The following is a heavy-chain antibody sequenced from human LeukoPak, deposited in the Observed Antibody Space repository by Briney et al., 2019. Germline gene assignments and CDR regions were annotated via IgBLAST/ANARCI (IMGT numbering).Heavy chain of an antibody. J-gene: IGHJ6*02. Sequence: SETLSLTCTVSGGSISSSSYYWGWIRQPPGKGLEWIGSIYYSGSTYYNPSLKSRVTISVDTSKNQFSLKLSSVTAADTAVYYCARHGMEAAAGSAHSYYYYGMDVWGQGTTVTVSS. CDR1: GGSISSSSYY. V-gene: IGHV4-39*01. CDR2: IYYSGST. D-gene: IGHD6-13*01. CDR3: ARHGMEAAAGSAHSYYYYGMDV.